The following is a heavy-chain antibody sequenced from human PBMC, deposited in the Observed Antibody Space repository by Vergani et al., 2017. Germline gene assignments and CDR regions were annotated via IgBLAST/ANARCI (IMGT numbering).Heavy chain of an antibody. J-gene: IGHJ4*02. V-gene: IGHV4-4*02. CDR3: ARMGGYDEGDAFRVGYFDS. Sequence: QVQLQESGPGLVKPSGTLSLTCAVSGGSISSSNWWRWVRQPPGKGLEWIGYIYSTGSTHHNPSLRRRINMSVDTSKNQFSLKLNSVAAADTAMYSCARMGGYDEGDAFRVGYFDSWGPGILVTVSS. CDR2: IYSTGST. D-gene: IGHD3-22*01. CDR1: GGSISSSNW.